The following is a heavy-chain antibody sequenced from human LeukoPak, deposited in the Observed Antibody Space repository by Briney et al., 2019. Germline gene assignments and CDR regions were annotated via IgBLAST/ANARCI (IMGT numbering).Heavy chain of an antibody. CDR3: AREVAPLYFHYGMDV. J-gene: IGHJ6*01. CDR1: GFTFSSYG. Sequence: GKSLRLSCAASGFTFSSYGMHWVRQAPGKGLEWVAVTWYDGRNNYYAASVKGRFTISRDDSKTTVYLLMNSLRSEDTAVYYCAREVAPLYFHYGMDVWGEGTTVTVSS. V-gene: IGHV3-33*01. D-gene: IGHD2-21*01. CDR2: TWYDGRNN.